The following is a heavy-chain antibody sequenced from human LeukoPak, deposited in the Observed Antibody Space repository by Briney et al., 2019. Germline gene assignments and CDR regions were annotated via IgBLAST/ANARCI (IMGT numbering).Heavy chain of an antibody. CDR3: AGSGYLMVYANPFDP. Sequence: DPSETLSLTCTVSGGSISSYYWSWLRQPPEKGLEWVGYIYYCGSPSYNLSLKSRVTISVVTSKNQFALKLSSVASADTAVDYCAGSGYLMVYANPFDPWGEGTRVTVS. V-gene: IGHV4-59*13. D-gene: IGHD2-8*01. CDR2: IYYCGSP. J-gene: IGHJ5*02. CDR1: GGSISSYY.